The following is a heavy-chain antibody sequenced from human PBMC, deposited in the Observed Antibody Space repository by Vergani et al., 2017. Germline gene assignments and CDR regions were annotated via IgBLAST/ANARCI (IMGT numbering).Heavy chain of an antibody. CDR1: GYSFTSYW. CDR2: IYPGDSDT. CDR3: ARSHGYCSSTSCYTDNWFDP. D-gene: IGHD2-2*02. V-gene: IGHV5-51*03. J-gene: IGHJ5*02. Sequence: EVQLVQSGAEVKKPGESLKISCKGSGYSFTSYWIGWVRQMPGKGLEWMGIIYPGDSDTRYRPSFQGQVTISADKSISTAYLQWSSLKASDTAMYYCARSHGYCSSTSCYTDNWFDPWGQGTLVTVSS.